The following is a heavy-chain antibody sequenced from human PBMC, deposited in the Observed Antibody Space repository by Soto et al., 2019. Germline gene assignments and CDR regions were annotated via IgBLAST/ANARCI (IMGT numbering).Heavy chain of an antibody. J-gene: IGHJ4*02. CDR1: GGSISSGGYY. V-gene: IGHV4-31*03. CDR2: IYYSGST. Sequence: SETLSLTCTVSGGSISSGGYYWSWIRQHPGKGLEWIGYIYYSGSTYYNPSLKSRVTISVDTSKNQFSLKLSSVTAADTAVYYCARDGYDSVGYFDYWGQGTLVTVSS. CDR3: ARDGYDSVGYFDY. D-gene: IGHD3-22*01.